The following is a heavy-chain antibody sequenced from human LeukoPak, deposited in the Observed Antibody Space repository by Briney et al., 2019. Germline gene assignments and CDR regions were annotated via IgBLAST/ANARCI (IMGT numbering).Heavy chain of an antibody. J-gene: IGHJ3*01. Sequence: PGGSLRLSCAASGFTFSSYAMNWVRQAPGKGLEWVSAISGSSGSAYYADSVKGRFTISRDNSKNTLYLQMNSLRAEDTAVYFCAKRNPAADAFDVWGQGTMVTVSS. CDR3: AKRNPAADAFDV. CDR2: ISGSSGSA. CDR1: GFTFSSYA. V-gene: IGHV3-23*01.